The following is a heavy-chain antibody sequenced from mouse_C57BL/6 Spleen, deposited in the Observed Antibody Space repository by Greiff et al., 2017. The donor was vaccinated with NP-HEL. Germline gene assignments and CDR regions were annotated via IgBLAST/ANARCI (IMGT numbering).Heavy chain of an antibody. D-gene: IGHD2-5*01. CDR3: ARTYYSNDYAMDY. CDR2: IYPRSGNT. CDR1: GYTFTSYG. J-gene: IGHJ4*01. Sequence: QVQLQQSRAELARPGASVKLSCKASGYTFTSYGISWVKQRTGQGLEWIGEIYPRSGNTYYNEKFKGKATLTADKSSSTAYMELRSLTSEDSAVYFCARTYYSNDYAMDYWGQGTSVTVSS. V-gene: IGHV1-81*01.